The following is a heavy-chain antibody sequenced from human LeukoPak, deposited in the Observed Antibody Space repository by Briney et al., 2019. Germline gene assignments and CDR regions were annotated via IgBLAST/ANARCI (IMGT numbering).Heavy chain of an antibody. V-gene: IGHV4-34*01. Sequence: PSETLSLTCAVYGGSFSGYHWSWIRQPPGKGLEWIGEINHSGSTNYNPSLKSRVTISVDTSKNQFSLKLSSVTAADTAVYYCARVRDYYGSGSGWFDPWGQGTLVTVSS. D-gene: IGHD3-10*01. CDR3: ARVRDYYGSGSGWFDP. CDR2: INHSGST. J-gene: IGHJ5*02. CDR1: GGSFSGYH.